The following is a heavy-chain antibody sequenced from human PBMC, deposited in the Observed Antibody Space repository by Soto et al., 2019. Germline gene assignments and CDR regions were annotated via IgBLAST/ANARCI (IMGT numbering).Heavy chain of an antibody. D-gene: IGHD3-22*01. CDR2: ISAYNGNT. Sequence: GASVKVSCKASGYTFTSYGISWVRQAPGQGLEWMGWISAYNGNTNYAQKLQGGVTMTTDTSTSTAYMELRSLRSDDTAVYYCARDLITMIVVVIQPHDAFDIWGQGTMVTVSS. V-gene: IGHV1-18*01. CDR1: GYTFTSYG. J-gene: IGHJ3*02. CDR3: ARDLITMIVVVIQPHDAFDI.